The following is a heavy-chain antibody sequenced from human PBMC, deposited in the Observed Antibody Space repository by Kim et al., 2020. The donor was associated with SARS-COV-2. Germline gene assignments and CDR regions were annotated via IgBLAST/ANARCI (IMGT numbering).Heavy chain of an antibody. V-gene: IGHV3-33*05. Sequence: GGSLRLSCAASGFTFSSYGMHWVRQAPGKGLEWVAVISYDGSNKYYADSVKGRFTISRDNSKNTLYLQMNSLRAEDTAVYYCARGNADYGYYLDYWGQGT. CDR1: GFTFSSYG. CDR2: ISYDGSNK. J-gene: IGHJ4*02. CDR3: ARGNADYGYYLDY. D-gene: IGHD4-17*01.